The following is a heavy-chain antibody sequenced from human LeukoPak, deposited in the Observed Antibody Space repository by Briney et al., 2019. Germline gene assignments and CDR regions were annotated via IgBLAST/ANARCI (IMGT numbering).Heavy chain of an antibody. CDR2: IYYSGST. Sequence: KPSETLSLTCTVSGGSINNYYWSWIRQPPGKGLEWIGYIYYSGSTSYNPSLKSRVTISVDTSKNQFSLKLSSATDADTAVYYCARHAPGYYDNWGQGTLVTVSS. J-gene: IGHJ4*02. V-gene: IGHV4-59*08. CDR1: GGSINNYY. CDR3: ARHAPGYYDN.